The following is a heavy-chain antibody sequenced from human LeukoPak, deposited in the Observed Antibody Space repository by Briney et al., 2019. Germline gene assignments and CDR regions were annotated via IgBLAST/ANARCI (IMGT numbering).Heavy chain of an antibody. V-gene: IGHV3-66*01. CDR1: GFTFSSYA. J-gene: IGHJ4*02. D-gene: IGHD3-10*01. CDR3: ARGLPLWFGER. Sequence: GGSLRLSCAASGFTFSSYAMHWVRQAPGKGLEWVSVIYSDGTTYYADSVKGRFAISRDNSKNTLYLQMNSLRAEDTAVYFCARGLPLWFGERWGQGTLVTVSS. CDR2: IYSDGTT.